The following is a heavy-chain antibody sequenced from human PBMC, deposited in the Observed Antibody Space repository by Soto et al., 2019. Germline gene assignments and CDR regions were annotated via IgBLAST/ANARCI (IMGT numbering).Heavy chain of an antibody. Sequence: GGSLRLSCAASGLTFSTYWMDWVRQTPGKGLEWVANINQDGSEKNYVDSVKGRFTIYRDNAKNSLYLQMSSLTAEDSDLYYCSRSLDSWGQGTLVTVSS. V-gene: IGHV3-7*01. CDR3: SRSLDS. CDR1: GLTFSTYW. CDR2: INQDGSEK. J-gene: IGHJ4*02.